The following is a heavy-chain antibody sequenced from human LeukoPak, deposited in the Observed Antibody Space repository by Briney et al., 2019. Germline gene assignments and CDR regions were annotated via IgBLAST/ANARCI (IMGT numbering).Heavy chain of an antibody. CDR1: GFTFSSYA. V-gene: IGHV3-23*01. Sequence: GGSLRLSCAASGFTFSSYAMHWVRQAPGKGLEWVSAISGSGGSTYYADSVKGRFAISRDNSKNTLYLQMNSLRAEDTAVYYCAKVVVTQYYFDYWGQGTLVTVSS. CDR2: ISGSGGST. J-gene: IGHJ4*02. CDR3: AKVVVTQYYFDY. D-gene: IGHD2-21*02.